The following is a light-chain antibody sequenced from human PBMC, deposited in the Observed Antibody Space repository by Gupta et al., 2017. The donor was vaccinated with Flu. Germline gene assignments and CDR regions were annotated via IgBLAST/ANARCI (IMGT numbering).Light chain of an antibody. J-gene: IGKJ2*02. CDR2: EFS. CDR3: RRGTHPWT. CDR1: QSLVYKNGITY. Sequence: DVVMTQSPLSLPVTLGQPASISCRSSQSLVYKNGITYLNWFQQRPGQSPRRLIYEFSKRDSGVPDRFSGSGAGTDFTLKISRVEAEDVGVYYCRRGTHPWTFGQGTRLEI. V-gene: IGKV2-30*01.